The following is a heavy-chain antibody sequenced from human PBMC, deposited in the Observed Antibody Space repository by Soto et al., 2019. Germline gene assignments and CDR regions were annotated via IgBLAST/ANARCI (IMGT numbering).Heavy chain of an antibody. CDR2: INADYGNT. CDR1: GYTFYSHS. Sequence: QAQLVQSGAEVKKPGASVKVSCKASGYTFYSHSISWVRQAPGQGLEWMGRINADYGNTQYAQKFRGRVTMTTDTSTATVYMELTKLRSDGTAVYYCARCIKGDYYYGMDVWGQGTTVTVA. J-gene: IGHJ6*02. V-gene: IGHV1-18*01. CDR3: ARCIKGDYYYGMDV. D-gene: IGHD1-26*01.